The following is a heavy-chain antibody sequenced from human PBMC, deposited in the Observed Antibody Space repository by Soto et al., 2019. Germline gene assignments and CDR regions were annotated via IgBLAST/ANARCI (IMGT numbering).Heavy chain of an antibody. CDR1: GFTFSDYY. V-gene: IGHV3-11*01. D-gene: IGHD3-16*01. J-gene: IGHJ2*01. CDR3: ARGLWNFDL. Sequence: PGGSLRLSCAASGFTFSDYYMSWIRQAPGRGLQWISYIKTSGSTMYYADSVKGRFTVSRDNAKNSLYLRTNRLRAEDTAVYYCARGLWNFDLWGRGTLVTVSS. CDR2: IKTSGSTM.